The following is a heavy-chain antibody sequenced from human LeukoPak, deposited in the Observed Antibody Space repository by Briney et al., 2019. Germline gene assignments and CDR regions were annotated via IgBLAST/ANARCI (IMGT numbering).Heavy chain of an antibody. CDR1: GYSFLSIP. J-gene: IGHJ4*02. V-gene: IGHV1-18*01. Sequence: ASVKVSCKASGYSFLSIPMSWVRQAPGQGLEWMGWITAYNDNTHYVQKFQGRVTMTTDTLTTTAYMELTSLRPDDTAMYYCATGHWAILTGYSFPFDYWGQGTLVTVSS. CDR2: ITAYNDNT. D-gene: IGHD3-9*01. CDR3: ATGHWAILTGYSFPFDY.